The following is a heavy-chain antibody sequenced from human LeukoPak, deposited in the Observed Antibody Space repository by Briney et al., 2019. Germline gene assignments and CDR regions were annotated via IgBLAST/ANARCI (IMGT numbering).Heavy chain of an antibody. CDR1: GFTFSNSG. V-gene: IGHV3-33*01. D-gene: IGHD3-22*01. CDR2: IWYDGSNK. J-gene: IGHJ4*02. CDR3: ASGSDSSGYHFY. Sequence: GGSLRLSCAASGFTFSNSGMHWVRQAPGKGLEWVAVIWYDGSNKYYADSVKGRFTISRDNAKNTLYLQMNSLRAEDTALYYCASGSDSSGYHFYWGQGVLVTVSS.